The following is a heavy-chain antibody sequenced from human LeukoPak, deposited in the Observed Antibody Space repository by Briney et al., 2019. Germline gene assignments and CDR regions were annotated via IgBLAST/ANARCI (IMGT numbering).Heavy chain of an antibody. V-gene: IGHV3-33*01. J-gene: IGHJ4*02. Sequence: PGGSLRLSCAASGFTFSSYGMHWVRQAPGKGLEWVAVIWHDGSNKYYADSVKGRFTISRDNSKNTLYLQMNSLRAEGTAVYYCARTSYYYDSSGYIGYWGQGTLVTVSS. CDR3: ARTSYYYDSSGYIGY. CDR1: GFTFSSYG. CDR2: IWHDGSNK. D-gene: IGHD3-22*01.